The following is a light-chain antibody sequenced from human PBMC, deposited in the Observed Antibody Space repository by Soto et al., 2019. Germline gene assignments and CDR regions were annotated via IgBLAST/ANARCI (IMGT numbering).Light chain of an antibody. CDR3: QQYGSSSWT. CDR1: QSVSSSY. CDR2: GAS. Sequence: EIVLTHSPGTLFLSPGERATLSCRASQSVSSSYLAWYQQKPGQAPKLLIYGASSRATGIPDRFSGSGSGTDFTLTISRLEPEDFAVYYCQQYGSSSWTFGQGTKVDIK. J-gene: IGKJ1*01. V-gene: IGKV3-20*01.